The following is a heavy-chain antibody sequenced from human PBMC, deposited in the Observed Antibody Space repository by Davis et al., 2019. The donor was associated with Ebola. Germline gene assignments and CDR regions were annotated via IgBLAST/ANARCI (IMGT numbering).Heavy chain of an antibody. Sequence: GESLKISCAASGFTFSDYYMSWIRQAPGKGLEWVSDISSSGSTIYYADSVKGRFTISRDNAKNSLYLQMNSLRAEDTAVYYCARGGYGGNSLFDYWGRGTLVTVAS. CDR2: ISSSGSTI. D-gene: IGHD4-23*01. CDR3: ARGGYGGNSLFDY. CDR1: GFTFSDYY. J-gene: IGHJ4*02. V-gene: IGHV3-11*01.